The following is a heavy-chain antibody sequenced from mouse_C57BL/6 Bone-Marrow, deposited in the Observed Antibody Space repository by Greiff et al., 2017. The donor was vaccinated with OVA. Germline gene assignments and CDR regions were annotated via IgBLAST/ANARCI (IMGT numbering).Heavy chain of an antibody. V-gene: IGHV1-82*01. CDR1: GYAFSSSW. Sequence: VKLMESGPELVKPGASVKISCKASGYAFSSSWMNWVKQRPGKGLEWIGRIYPGDGDTNYNGKFKGKATLTADKSSSTAYMQLSSLTSEDSAVYFCARSCGHWYFDVWGTGTTVTVSS. CDR3: ARSCGHWYFDV. J-gene: IGHJ1*03. CDR2: IYPGDGDT.